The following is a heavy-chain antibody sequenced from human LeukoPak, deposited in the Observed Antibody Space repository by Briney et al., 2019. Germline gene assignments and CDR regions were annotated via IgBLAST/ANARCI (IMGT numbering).Heavy chain of an antibody. CDR2: IIPLLGIA. D-gene: IGHD4-11*01. J-gene: IGHJ4*02. V-gene: IGHV1-69*04. Sequence: ASVKVSCKASGGTFGSYAISWVRQAPGQGLEWMGRIIPLLGIANYAQKFQGRVTITADKSTSTAYMELSSLRSEDTAVYYCAREETIPDYIFDYWGQGTLVTVSS. CDR1: GGTFGSYA. CDR3: AREETIPDYIFDY.